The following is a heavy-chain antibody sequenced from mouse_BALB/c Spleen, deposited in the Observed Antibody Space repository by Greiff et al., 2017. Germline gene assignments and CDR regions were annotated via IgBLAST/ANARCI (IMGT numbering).Heavy chain of an antibody. Sequence: EVKLMESGGGLVQPGGSRKLSCAASGFTFSSFGMHWVRQAPEKGLEWVAYISSGSSTIYYADTVKGRFTISRDNPKNTLFLQMTSLRSEDTAMYYCATPLTGTDAMDYWGQGTSVTVSS. CDR2: ISSGSSTI. V-gene: IGHV5-17*02. J-gene: IGHJ4*01. CDR1: GFTFSSFG. CDR3: ATPLTGTDAMDY. D-gene: IGHD4-1*01.